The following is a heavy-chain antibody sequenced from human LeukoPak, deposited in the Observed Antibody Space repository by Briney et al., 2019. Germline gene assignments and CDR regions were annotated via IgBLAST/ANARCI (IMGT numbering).Heavy chain of an antibody. D-gene: IGHD6-13*01. Sequence: PGGSLRLSCAASGFTFSSYGMHWVRQAPGKGLEWVAVISYDGSNKYYADSVKGRFTISRDNSKNTLYLQMNSLRAEDTAVYYRAKDREWRIAAAGTLDYWGQGTLVTVSS. J-gene: IGHJ4*02. CDR1: GFTFSSYG. CDR2: ISYDGSNK. CDR3: AKDREWRIAAAGTLDY. V-gene: IGHV3-30*18.